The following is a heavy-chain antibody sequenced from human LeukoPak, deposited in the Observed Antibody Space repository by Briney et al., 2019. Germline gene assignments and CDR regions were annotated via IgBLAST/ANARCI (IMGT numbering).Heavy chain of an antibody. CDR1: GFTFSSYG. J-gene: IGHJ4*02. V-gene: IGHV3-30*18. D-gene: IGHD6-19*01. Sequence: PGRSLRLSCAASGFTFSSYGMHWVRQAPGKGLEWVAVISYDGGNKYYADSVKGRFTISRDNSKNTLYLQMNSLRVEDTGVYYCAKDSSSGWYASFDYWGQGTLVTVSS. CDR3: AKDSSSGWYASFDY. CDR2: ISYDGGNK.